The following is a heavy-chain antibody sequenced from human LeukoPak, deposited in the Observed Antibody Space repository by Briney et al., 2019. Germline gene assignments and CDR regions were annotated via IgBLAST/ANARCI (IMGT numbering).Heavy chain of an antibody. CDR1: GFTFSSYA. Sequence: GTSLRLSCAASGFTFSSYAMSWVRQAPGKGLEWVSAISGSGGSTYYADSVKGRFTISRDSSKNTLYLQMNSLRAEDTAVYYCAKTSTYYDYVWGSPDYWGQGTLVTVSS. CDR3: AKTSTYYDYVWGSPDY. CDR2: ISGSGGST. D-gene: IGHD3-16*01. V-gene: IGHV3-23*01. J-gene: IGHJ4*02.